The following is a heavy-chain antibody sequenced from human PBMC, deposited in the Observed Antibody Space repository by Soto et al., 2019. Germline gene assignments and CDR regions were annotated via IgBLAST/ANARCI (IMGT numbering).Heavy chain of an antibody. J-gene: IGHJ4*02. CDR2: ISSSSSYI. D-gene: IGHD6-19*01. CDR1: GFTFSSYS. V-gene: IGHV3-21*01. Sequence: GGSLRLSCAASGFTFSSYSMNWVRQAPGKGLEWVSSISSSSSYIYYADSVKGRFTISRDNAKNSLYLQMNSLRAEDTAVYYCAREVAVAGISPTLDYWGQGTLVTVSS. CDR3: AREVAVAGISPTLDY.